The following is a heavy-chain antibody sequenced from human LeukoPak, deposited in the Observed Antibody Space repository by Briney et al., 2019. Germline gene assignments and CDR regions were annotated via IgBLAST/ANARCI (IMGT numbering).Heavy chain of an antibody. J-gene: IGHJ5*02. Sequence: GGSLRLSCAASGFTFSSYGMHWVRQAPGKGLEWVAVISYDGSNKYYADSVKGRFTISRDNSKNTLYLQMNSLRAEDTAVYYCARDRPNSFWSGYYTAWGQGTLVTVSS. CDR1: GFTFSSYG. CDR3: ARDRPNSFWSGYYTA. D-gene: IGHD3-3*01. V-gene: IGHV3-30*03. CDR2: ISYDGSNK.